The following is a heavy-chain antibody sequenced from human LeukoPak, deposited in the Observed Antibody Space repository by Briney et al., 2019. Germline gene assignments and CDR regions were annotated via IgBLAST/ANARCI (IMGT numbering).Heavy chain of an antibody. D-gene: IGHD5-18*01. Sequence: PSETLSLTCTVSGGSMNSYYWSWIRQPPGKGLEWIGYIYYSGSTNYNPSLRSRVTMSVDTSKNQFSLTLSSVTLEDTAVYFCAREVVSDTPMPYDYWGQGTLVTVSS. CDR3: AREVVSDTPMPYDY. CDR2: IYYSGST. V-gene: IGHV4-59*12. J-gene: IGHJ4*02. CDR1: GGSMNSYY.